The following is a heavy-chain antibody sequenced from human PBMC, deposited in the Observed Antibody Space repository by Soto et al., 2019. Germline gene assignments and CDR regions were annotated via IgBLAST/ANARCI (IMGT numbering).Heavy chain of an antibody. CDR1: GFTVSSNY. D-gene: IGHD1-26*01. CDR3: ARGLPIVEEYYFDY. V-gene: IGHV3-53*01. CDR2: IYSGGGT. J-gene: IGHJ4*02. Sequence: PGGSLRLSCAASGFTVSSNYMSWVRQAPGKGLEWVSVIYSGGGTYYADSVKGRFTISRDNSKNTLYLQMNSLRAEDTAVYYCARGLPIVEEYYFDYWGQGTLVTVSS.